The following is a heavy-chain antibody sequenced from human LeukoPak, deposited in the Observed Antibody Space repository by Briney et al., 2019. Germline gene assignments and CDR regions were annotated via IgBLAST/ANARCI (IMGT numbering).Heavy chain of an antibody. D-gene: IGHD6-19*01. Sequence: GGSLRLSCAASGFTVSSNYMSWVRQAPGKGLEWVGRIKTITEGGTLDYAAPVKGRFTISRDDSKHTLYLQMNSLKTEDTAVYFCTIDANSGWTGYWGQGTLVTVSS. J-gene: IGHJ4*02. CDR2: IKTITEGGTL. CDR1: GFTVSSNY. V-gene: IGHV3-15*01. CDR3: TIDANSGWTGY.